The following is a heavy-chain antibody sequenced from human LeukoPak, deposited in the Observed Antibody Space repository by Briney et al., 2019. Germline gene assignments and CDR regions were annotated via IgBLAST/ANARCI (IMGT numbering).Heavy chain of an antibody. CDR3: ASSTPYYYDTSGYPTPGAFDV. V-gene: IGHV4-59*08. CDR1: GGSIRSYY. J-gene: IGHJ3*01. Sequence: PSETLSLTCTVSGGSIRSYYWSWIRQPPGKGLEWIGYIYYSGSTNYNPSLKSRVTISVDTSKNQFSLKLSSVTAADTAVYYCASSTPYYYDTSGYPTPGAFDVWGQGTMVTVSS. D-gene: IGHD3-22*01. CDR2: IYYSGST.